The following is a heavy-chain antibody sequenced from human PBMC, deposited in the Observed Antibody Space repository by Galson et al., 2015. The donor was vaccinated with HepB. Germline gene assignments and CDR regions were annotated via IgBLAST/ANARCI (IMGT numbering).Heavy chain of an antibody. D-gene: IGHD6-13*01. CDR2: IYYSGST. Sequence: WVRQAPGKGLEWIGSIYYSGSTYYNPSIKSRVTISVDTSKNPFYLKLSSVTAADTAVYYCARQLYSSSWYDAFDIWGQGTMVTVSS. J-gene: IGHJ3*02. V-gene: IGHV4-39*01. CDR3: ARQLYSSSWYDAFDI.